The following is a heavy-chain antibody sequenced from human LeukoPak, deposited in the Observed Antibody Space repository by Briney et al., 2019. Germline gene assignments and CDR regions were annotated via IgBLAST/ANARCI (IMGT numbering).Heavy chain of an antibody. D-gene: IGHD5-18*01. Sequence: PSETLSLTCAVYGGSFSGYYWSWIRQPPGKGLEWIGEINHSGSTNYNPSPKSRVTISVDTSKNQFSLKLSSVTAADTAVYYCARSAPEYGFRGYSYGLPAFDYWGQGTLVTVSS. V-gene: IGHV4-34*01. CDR1: GGSFSGYY. CDR3: ARSAPEYGFRGYSYGLPAFDY. CDR2: INHSGST. J-gene: IGHJ4*02.